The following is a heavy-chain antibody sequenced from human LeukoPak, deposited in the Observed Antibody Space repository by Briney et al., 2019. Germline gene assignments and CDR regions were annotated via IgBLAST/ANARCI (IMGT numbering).Heavy chain of an antibody. Sequence: QPGRSLRLSCAASGFTFSSYGMHWVRQAPGKGLEWVSYISFSSATIHYADSVKGRFTISRDNAKNSLYLQLNSLRAEDTALYYCARDTHYYGSGSPAFDLWGRGTMVTVSS. V-gene: IGHV3-48*01. CDR3: ARDTHYYGSGSPAFDL. D-gene: IGHD3-10*01. CDR1: GFTFSSYG. J-gene: IGHJ3*01. CDR2: ISFSSATI.